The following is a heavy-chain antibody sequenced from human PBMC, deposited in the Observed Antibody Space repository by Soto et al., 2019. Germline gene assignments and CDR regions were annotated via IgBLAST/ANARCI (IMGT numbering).Heavy chain of an antibody. V-gene: IGHV4-39*01. CDR3: ARQGHAVGYSYGRLLDY. D-gene: IGHD5-18*01. CDR1: GGSISRSSYY. Sequence: SETLSLTCTVSGGSISRSSYYWGWIRQPPGKGLERFGRIYYSGITYYNPSLKSRVTISVDTSKNQFSLKLSSVTAADTAVYYCARQGHAVGYSYGRLLDYWGQGTLVTVSS. CDR2: IYYSGIT. J-gene: IGHJ4*02.